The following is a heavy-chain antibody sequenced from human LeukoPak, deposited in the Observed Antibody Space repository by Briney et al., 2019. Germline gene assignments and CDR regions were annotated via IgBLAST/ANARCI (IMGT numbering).Heavy chain of an antibody. J-gene: IGHJ6*03. CDR1: GGSFSGYY. V-gene: IGHV4-34*01. CDR3: ARGIHYYDSSGAYYYYYMDV. CDR2: INHSGST. Sequence: PETLSLTCAVYGGSFSGYYWSWIRQPPGKGLEWIGEINHSGSTNYNPSLKSRVTISVDTSKNQFSLKLSSVTAADTAVYYCARGIHYYDSSGAYYYYYMDVWGKGTTVTVSS. D-gene: IGHD3-22*01.